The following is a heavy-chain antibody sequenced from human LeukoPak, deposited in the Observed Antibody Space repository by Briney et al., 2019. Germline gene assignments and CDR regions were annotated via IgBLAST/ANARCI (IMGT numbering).Heavy chain of an antibody. CDR2: ISFSGST. J-gene: IGHJ4*02. D-gene: IGHD6-13*01. V-gene: IGHV4-28*03. CDR3: ARDLAAAGYDY. Sequence: PSETLSLTCSVSGYSISSGNYWGWIRLPPGKGLQFIGYISFSGSTNYNPSLKSRVTISVDTSKNQFSLQLNSVTPEDTAVYYCARDLAAAGYDYWGQGTLVTVSS. CDR1: GYSISSGNY.